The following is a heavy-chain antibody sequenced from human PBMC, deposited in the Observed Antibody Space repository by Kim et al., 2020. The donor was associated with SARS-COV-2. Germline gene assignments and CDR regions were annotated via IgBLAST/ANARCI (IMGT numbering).Heavy chain of an antibody. D-gene: IGHD2-8*02. CDR3: ARYCPGTTCHQGFDY. V-gene: IGHV3-23*01. J-gene: IGHJ4*02. Sequence: AASVRGRFTISRDTSKDTIYLQMNSLSADDTAIYYCARYCPGTTCHQGFDYWGLGTLVTVSS.